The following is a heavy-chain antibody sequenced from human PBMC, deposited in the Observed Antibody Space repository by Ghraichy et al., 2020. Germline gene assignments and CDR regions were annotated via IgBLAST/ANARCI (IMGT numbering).Heavy chain of an antibody. D-gene: IGHD3-16*02. V-gene: IGHV3-30*04. Sequence: GGSLRLSCAASGFTFSSYAMHWVRQAPGKGLEWVAVISYDGSNKYYADSVKGRFTISRDNSKNTLYLQMNSLRAEDTAVYYCARDMLRLRLGELSQYYYYYYGMDVWGQGTTVTVSS. CDR3: ARDMLRLRLGELSQYYYYYYGMDV. CDR2: ISYDGSNK. CDR1: GFTFSSYA. J-gene: IGHJ6*02.